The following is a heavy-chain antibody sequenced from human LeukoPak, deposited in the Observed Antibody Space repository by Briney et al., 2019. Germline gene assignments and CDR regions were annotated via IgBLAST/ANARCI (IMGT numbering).Heavy chain of an antibody. Sequence: GGSLRLSCAASGFTFSSYSMNWVRQAPGKGLEWVSSISSSSSYIYYADSVKGRFTISRDNAKNSLYLQMNSLRAEDTAVYYCARGAYGSGSPKHYWGQGTLVTVSS. J-gene: IGHJ4*02. CDR1: GFTFSSYS. V-gene: IGHV3-21*01. CDR3: ARGAYGSGSPKHY. CDR2: ISSSSSYI. D-gene: IGHD3-10*01.